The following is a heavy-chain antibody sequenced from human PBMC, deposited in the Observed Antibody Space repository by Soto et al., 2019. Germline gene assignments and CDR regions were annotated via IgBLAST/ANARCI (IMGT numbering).Heavy chain of an antibody. V-gene: IGHV5-51*01. CDR1: GDKLGSAW. CDR3: ARQLSHICDS. D-gene: IGHD3-3*02. CDR2: IKPGTSDI. J-gene: IGHJ4*02. Sequence: ESLTIACKGFGDKLGSAWIGWVRQMPGKGLEWMGIIKPGTSDIRYSPSCRGHVTISADEAVSTAYLQWSSLKASDTAMYYCARQLSHICDSWGQGTLVTVSS.